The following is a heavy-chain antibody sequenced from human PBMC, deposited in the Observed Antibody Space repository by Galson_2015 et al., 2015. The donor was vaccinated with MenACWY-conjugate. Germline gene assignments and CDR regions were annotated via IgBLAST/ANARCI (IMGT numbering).Heavy chain of an antibody. V-gene: IGHV3-23*01. CDR1: GFTFSSNS. CDR3: AKWDGFGDH. CDR2: ISGGGATT. J-gene: IGHJ4*02. D-gene: IGHD3-10*01. Sequence: SLRLSCAASGFTFSSNSITWVRQAPGKGLEWVSGISGGGATTFYADSVNGRFTLSRDNSKNTVYLQMDTLRPEDTAVYYCAKWDGFGDHWGQGTLVTVSS.